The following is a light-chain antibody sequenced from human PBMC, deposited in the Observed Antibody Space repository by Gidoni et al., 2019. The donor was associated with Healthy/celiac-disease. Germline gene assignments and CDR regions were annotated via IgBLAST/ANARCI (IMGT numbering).Light chain of an antibody. CDR3: QQYDNVPPYT. J-gene: IGKJ2*01. V-gene: IGKV1-33*01. CDR2: GAS. Sequence: DIQMTQSPSSLSAAVGDRVTITCQASQDISKYLNWYQQKPGKAPKLLIYGASNLETGVPSRFSGSGSGTDFTFTISSLQPEDIATYYCQQYDNVPPYTFGQGTKLEIK. CDR1: QDISKY.